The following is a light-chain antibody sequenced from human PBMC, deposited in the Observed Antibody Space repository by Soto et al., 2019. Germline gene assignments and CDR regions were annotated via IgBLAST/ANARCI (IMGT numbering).Light chain of an antibody. CDR2: DVS. Sequence: QSALTQPASVSGSPGQSITISCTGTSSDVGGYDYVSWYQQHPGKAPKLMIYDVSNRPSGVSNRLSGSKSGNTASLTISGLQAEDEADYYCSSYTSISPYVFGTGTKLTVL. V-gene: IGLV2-14*01. CDR1: SSDVGGYDY. CDR3: SSYTSISPYV. J-gene: IGLJ1*01.